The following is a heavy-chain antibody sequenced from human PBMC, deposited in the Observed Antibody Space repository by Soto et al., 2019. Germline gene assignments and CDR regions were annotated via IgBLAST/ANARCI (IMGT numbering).Heavy chain of an antibody. V-gene: IGHV3-23*01. CDR2: ISGSGGST. Sequence: PGGSLRLSCAPSGFTCSSYAISWVRQAPGKGLEWVSAISGSGGSTYYADSVKGRFTISRDNSKNTLYLQMNSLRAEDTAVYYCAKDGRIFDYWGQGTLLTVSS. J-gene: IGHJ4*02. CDR1: GFTCSSYA. CDR3: AKDGRIFDY.